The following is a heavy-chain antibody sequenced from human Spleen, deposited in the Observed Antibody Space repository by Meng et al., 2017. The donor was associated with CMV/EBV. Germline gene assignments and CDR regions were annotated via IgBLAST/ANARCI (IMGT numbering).Heavy chain of an antibody. D-gene: IGHD3-16*01. Sequence: VRLGQSGAEVKEPGASVKVPCKASGYTFTGYYMHWVRSAPGQGLEWMGWIDPNSGGTNYAQKFQGRVTMTRDTSISTAYMELSRLRSDDTAVYYCARDPYRGGCDYWGQGTLVTVSS. J-gene: IGHJ4*02. V-gene: IGHV1-2*02. CDR3: ARDPYRGGCDY. CDR2: IDPNSGGT. CDR1: GYTFTGYY.